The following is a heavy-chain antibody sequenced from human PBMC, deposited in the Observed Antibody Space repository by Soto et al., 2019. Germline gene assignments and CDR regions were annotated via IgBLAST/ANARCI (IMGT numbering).Heavy chain of an antibody. Sequence: QVQLHQWGAGLLKPSETLSLTCAVHGGSVRGYYWTWIRQSPEKGLEWIGEINHSGTTNYSPSLKTRLTISVDTSKNQFSLILSSVTAADTAVYYCARGGEYQLLLRDYYYFNMDVWGTGTTVTVS. CDR1: GGSVRGYY. CDR3: ARGGEYQLLLRDYYYFNMDV. J-gene: IGHJ6*03. V-gene: IGHV4-34*01. CDR2: INHSGTT. D-gene: IGHD2-2*01.